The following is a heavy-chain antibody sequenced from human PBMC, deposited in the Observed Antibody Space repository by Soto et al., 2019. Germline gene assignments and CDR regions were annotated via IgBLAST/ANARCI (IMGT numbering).Heavy chain of an antibody. CDR3: ARGSLIPSAAEYYLDMDV. D-gene: IGHD2-2*01. Sequence: QVQLVQSGAEVNKRGSSVKVSCKASGGDFSNYAISWVRQAPGQGPDWRGGIIPIFRTATYAQTFQGSITITADDSTIKAYMELIGITSEDTADYYCARGSLIPSAAEYYLDMDVWGQGTTGTVAS. CDR1: GGDFSNYA. CDR2: IIPIFRTA. V-gene: IGHV1-69*01. J-gene: IGHJ6*02.